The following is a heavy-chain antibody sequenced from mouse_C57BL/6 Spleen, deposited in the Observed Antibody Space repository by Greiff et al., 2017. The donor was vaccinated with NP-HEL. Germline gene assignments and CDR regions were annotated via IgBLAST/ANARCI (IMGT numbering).Heavy chain of an antibody. V-gene: IGHV5-4*01. Sequence: DVMLVESGGGLVKPGGSLKLSCAASGFTFSSYAMSWVRQTPEKRLEWVATISDGGSSPYYPDTVKGRFTISRDNAKNNLYLQMSHLKSEDTAMYYCARDLPEMAYWGQGTLVTVSA. CDR3: ARDLPEMAY. D-gene: IGHD6-1*01. J-gene: IGHJ3*01. CDR2: ISDGGSSP. CDR1: GFTFSSYA.